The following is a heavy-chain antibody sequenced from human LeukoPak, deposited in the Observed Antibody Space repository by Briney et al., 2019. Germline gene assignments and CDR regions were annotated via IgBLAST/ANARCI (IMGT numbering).Heavy chain of an antibody. Sequence: SETLSLTCTVSGGSISSYYWSWIRQPPGKGLEWIGHIYYSGRTNYNPSLKSRVTISIDTSKNQFSLRLSSVTAADTAVYYCARGAAGYSYGWGQGTLVTVSS. CDR1: GGSISSYY. V-gene: IGHV4-59*01. CDR2: IYYSGRT. D-gene: IGHD5-18*01. J-gene: IGHJ4*02. CDR3: ARGAAGYSYG.